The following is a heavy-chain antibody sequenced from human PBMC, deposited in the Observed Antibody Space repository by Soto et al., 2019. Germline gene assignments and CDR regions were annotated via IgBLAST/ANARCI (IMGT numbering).Heavy chain of an antibody. J-gene: IGHJ4*02. D-gene: IGHD2-2*01. CDR3: ARDEKDYCNRATCPYFDY. CDR1: GYTFTTYG. V-gene: IGHV1-18*01. Sequence: QVQLVQSGAEVKEPGASVKVSCKASGYTFTTYGISWVRQAPGQGLEWIGWISGYNGDANSAQRLQGRITMTTDTSTSTAYMELRSLRSDDTAVYYCARDEKDYCNRATCPYFDYWGQGTLVTVAS. CDR2: ISGYNGDA.